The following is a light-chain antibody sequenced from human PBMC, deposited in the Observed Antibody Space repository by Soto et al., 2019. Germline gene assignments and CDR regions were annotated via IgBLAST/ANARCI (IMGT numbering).Light chain of an antibody. Sequence: DIVMTQSPDSLAVSLVERATINCKSRQTILFSSNNKNHLAWYQQKPGQPPKVLIYWASNRESVVPDRFSGRGAGTEFTLTISSLQAEDVAVYYCQQYNSSPITFGQGTRLEIK. V-gene: IGKV4-1*01. J-gene: IGKJ5*01. CDR1: QTILFSSNNKNH. CDR2: WAS. CDR3: QQYNSSPIT.